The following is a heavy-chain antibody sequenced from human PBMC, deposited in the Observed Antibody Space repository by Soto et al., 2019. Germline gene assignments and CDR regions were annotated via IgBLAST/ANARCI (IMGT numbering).Heavy chain of an antibody. D-gene: IGHD6-13*01. CDR1: GFTVSSNY. CDR2: IYSGGST. Sequence: EVQLVESGGGLVQPGGSLRLSCAASGFTVSSNYMSWVRQAPGKGLEWVSVIYSGGSTYYADSVKGRFTISRDNSKNTLYLQMNSLRAEDTAVYYCERDQGSSWSPTDAFDIWGQGTMVTVSS. V-gene: IGHV3-66*01. CDR3: ERDQGSSWSPTDAFDI. J-gene: IGHJ3*02.